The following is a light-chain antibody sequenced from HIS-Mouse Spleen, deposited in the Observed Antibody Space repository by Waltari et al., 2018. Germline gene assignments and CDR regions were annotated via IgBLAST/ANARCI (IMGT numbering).Light chain of an antibody. CDR2: EDK. V-gene: IGLV6-57*02. CDR3: QSYDSSNWV. CDR1: SGSIASNY. Sequence: NFMLTQPHSVSESPGKTVTISCTGSSGSIASNYVQWYQQRPGSAPTTVIYEDKQRPSGVPDRFSGSIDSSSNSASLTIAGLTTEDEADYYCQSYDSSNWVFGGGTKLTVL. J-gene: IGLJ3*02.